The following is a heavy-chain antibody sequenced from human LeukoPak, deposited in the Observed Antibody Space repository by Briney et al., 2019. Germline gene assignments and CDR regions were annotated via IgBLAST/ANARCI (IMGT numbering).Heavy chain of an antibody. CDR3: ARDRYCSGGSCYFTAYYYYYYYMDV. Sequence: GASVKVSCKASGYTFTSYGISWVRQAPGQGLEWMGWISAYNGNTNYAQKLQGRVTMTTDTSTSTAYMELRSLRSDDTAVYYCARDRYCSGGSCYFTAYYYYYYYMDVWGKGTTVTVSS. J-gene: IGHJ6*03. CDR1: GYTFTSYG. D-gene: IGHD2-15*01. CDR2: ISAYNGNT. V-gene: IGHV1-18*01.